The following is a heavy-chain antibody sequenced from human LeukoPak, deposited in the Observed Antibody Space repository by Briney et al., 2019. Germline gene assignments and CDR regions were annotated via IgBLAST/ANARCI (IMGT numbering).Heavy chain of an antibody. D-gene: IGHD1-26*01. CDR3: ARHHRRSGSYYFVGNAFDI. V-gene: IGHV4-34*01. CDR1: GGSFSGYY. CDR2: INHSGST. Sequence: SETLSLTCVVYGGSFSGYYWSWIRQPPGKGLEWIGEINHSGSTNYNPSLKNRVTISVDTSKNQFSLKLSSVTAADTAVYYCARHHRRSGSYYFVGNAFDIWGQGTMVTVSS. J-gene: IGHJ3*02.